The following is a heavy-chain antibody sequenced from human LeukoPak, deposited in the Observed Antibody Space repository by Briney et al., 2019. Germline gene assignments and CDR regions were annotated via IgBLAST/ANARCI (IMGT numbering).Heavy chain of an antibody. CDR3: AKLVSPPTPTDLTISRKASDI. D-gene: IGHD3-3*01. CDR1: GFTFSSYG. V-gene: IGHV3-30*02. Sequence: GGSLRLSCAASGFTFSSYGMHWVRQAPGKGLEWVAFIRYDGSNKYYADSVKGRFTISRDNSKNTLYLQMNSLRAEDTAVYYCAKLVSPPTPTDLTISRKASDIWGQGTMVTVSS. CDR2: IRYDGSNK. J-gene: IGHJ3*02.